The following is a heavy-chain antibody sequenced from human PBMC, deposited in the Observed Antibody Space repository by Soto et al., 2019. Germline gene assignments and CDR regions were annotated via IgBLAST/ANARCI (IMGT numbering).Heavy chain of an antibody. J-gene: IGHJ4*02. CDR3: AGDDWGPTHF. CDR1: GFTFSSYW. CDR2: INSDGSTT. Sequence: GRSLRLSCVASGFTFSSYWMHCVRQAPRKGLVWVSRINSDGSTTNYADSVKGRFTISRDNAKNTLYLQMNSLRAEDTAVYYCAGDDWGPTHFRGQGTLVTVPS. V-gene: IGHV3-74*01. D-gene: IGHD2-21*01.